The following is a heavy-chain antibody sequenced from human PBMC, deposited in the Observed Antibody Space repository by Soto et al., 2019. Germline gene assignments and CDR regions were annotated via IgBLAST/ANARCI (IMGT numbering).Heavy chain of an antibody. Sequence: GGSLRLSCAASGFTFSNAWMSWVRQAPGKGLEWVGRIKSKTDGGTTDYAAPVKGRFTISRDDSKNTLYLQMNSLKTEDTAVYYFTTAHRSRVRGVIILAFDYWGQGTLVTVSS. D-gene: IGHD3-10*01. V-gene: IGHV3-15*01. CDR1: GFTFSNAW. J-gene: IGHJ4*02. CDR2: IKSKTDGGTT. CDR3: TTAHRSRVRGVIILAFDY.